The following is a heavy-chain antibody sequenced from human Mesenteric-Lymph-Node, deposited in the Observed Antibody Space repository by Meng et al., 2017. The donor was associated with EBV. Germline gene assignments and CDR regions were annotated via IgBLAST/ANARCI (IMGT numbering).Heavy chain of an antibody. V-gene: IGHV4-4*02. D-gene: IGHD6-19*01. Sequence: HESRPGRGQPSGTLSLPFAVSGDSIRPSTWWTWVRQPPGKGLEWIGEIYHGGYTNYNPSLKSRVTISVDMSKNQFSLKLSSVTAADTAVYYCARLLAVPGTPSNTFDFWGQGTLVTVSS. CDR2: IYHGGYT. CDR1: GDSIRPSTW. J-gene: IGHJ4*02. CDR3: ARLLAVPGTPSNTFDF.